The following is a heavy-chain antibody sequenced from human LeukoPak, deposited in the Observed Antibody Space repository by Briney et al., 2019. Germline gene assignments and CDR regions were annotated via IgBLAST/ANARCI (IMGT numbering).Heavy chain of an antibody. Sequence: SGGSLRLSCVASGFAFSGYAMTWVRQAPGKGLEWVSAVSGNGAITHYADSVKGRFTISRDNSKNTIYLQMNGLRAEDTAVYYCAKDAPGESRDFDYWGQGTLVIVSS. CDR1: GFAFSGYA. D-gene: IGHD3-16*01. V-gene: IGHV3-23*01. CDR2: VSGNGAIT. J-gene: IGHJ4*02. CDR3: AKDAPGESRDFDY.